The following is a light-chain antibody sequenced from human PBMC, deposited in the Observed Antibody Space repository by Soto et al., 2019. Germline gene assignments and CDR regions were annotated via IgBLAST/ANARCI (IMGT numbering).Light chain of an antibody. J-gene: IGKJ5*01. V-gene: IGKV1-33*01. Sequence: DIQMTQSPSSLSEFLEKRVTIICRASQNINNYLNWYQQKPGRAPKLLIYDASNLEAGVPSRFRGSGSGTDFTFTISRLQPEDIATYYCQQYENLPTFGQGTRLEIK. CDR2: DAS. CDR3: QQYENLPT. CDR1: QNINNY.